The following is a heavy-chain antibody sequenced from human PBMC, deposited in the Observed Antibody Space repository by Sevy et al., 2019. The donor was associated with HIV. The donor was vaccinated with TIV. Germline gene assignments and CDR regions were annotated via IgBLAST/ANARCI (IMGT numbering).Heavy chain of an antibody. J-gene: IGHJ6*02. V-gene: IGHV3-21*01. CDR3: ARDHYGMDV. CDR1: GFTFSSYS. Sequence: GGSLRLSCAASGFTFSSYSMNWVRQAPGKGLEWVSSISSSSSYIYYAHSVKGRFTISRDNAKNSLYLQMNSLRAEDTAVYYCARDHYGMDVWGQGTTVTVSS. CDR2: ISSSSSYI.